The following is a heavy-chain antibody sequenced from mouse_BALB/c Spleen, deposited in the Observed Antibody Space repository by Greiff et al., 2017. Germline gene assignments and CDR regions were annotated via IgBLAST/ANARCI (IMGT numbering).Heavy chain of an antibody. CDR2: INSNGGST. CDR3: ARDGGDGYDEAWFAY. J-gene: IGHJ3*01. Sequence: EVQGVESGGGLVQPGGSLKLSCAASGFTFSSYGMSWVRQTPDKRLELVATINSNGGSTYYPDSVKGRFTISRDNAKNTLYLQMSSLKSEDTAMYYCARDGGDGYDEAWFAYWGQGTLVTVSA. V-gene: IGHV5-6-3*01. CDR1: GFTFSSYG. D-gene: IGHD2-2*01.